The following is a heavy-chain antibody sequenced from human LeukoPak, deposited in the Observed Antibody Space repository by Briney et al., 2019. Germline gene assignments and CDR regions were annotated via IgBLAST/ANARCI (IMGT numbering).Heavy chain of an antibody. V-gene: IGHV3-30*18. CDR2: ISYDGSNK. J-gene: IGHJ4*02. CDR1: GFTFSSYD. CDR3: AKEGGNGDFDY. Sequence: GGSLRLSCAASGFTFSSYDMHWVRQAPGKGLEWVTVISYDGSNKYYGDSVKGRFTISRDNSKNTLYLKMNSLRAEDTAVYYCAKEGGNGDFDYWGQGTLVTVSS. D-gene: IGHD4-17*01.